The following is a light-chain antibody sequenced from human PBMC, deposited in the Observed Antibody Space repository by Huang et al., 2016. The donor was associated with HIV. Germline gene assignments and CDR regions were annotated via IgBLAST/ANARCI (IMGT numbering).Light chain of an antibody. CDR2: AES. J-gene: IGKJ1*01. V-gene: IGKV1-27*01. CDR3: QKYDSAPRT. Sequence: MTQSPPSLSASIGDRVTLTCRASRDFSTFLAWYQQKPGKPPRLLIYAESILHSGVPSRFSGGGSGTNFTLTISSLQPEDVANYYCQKYDSAPRTFGQGTKVEL. CDR1: RDFSTF.